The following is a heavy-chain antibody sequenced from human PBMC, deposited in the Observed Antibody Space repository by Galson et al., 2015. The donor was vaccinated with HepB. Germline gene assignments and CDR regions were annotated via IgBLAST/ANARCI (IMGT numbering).Heavy chain of an antibody. CDR3: ARESSELERLGAFDI. J-gene: IGHJ3*02. CDR2: INTNTGNP. V-gene: IGHV7-4-1*02. CDR1: GYTFTSYA. D-gene: IGHD1-1*01. Sequence: SVKVSCKASGYTFTSYAMNWVRQAPGQGLEWMGWINTNTGNPTYAQGFTGRFVFSLDTSVSTAYLQISSLKAEDTAVYYCARESSELERLGAFDIWGQGTMVTVSS.